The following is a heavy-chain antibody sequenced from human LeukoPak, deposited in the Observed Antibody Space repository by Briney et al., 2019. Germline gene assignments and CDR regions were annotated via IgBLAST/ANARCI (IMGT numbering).Heavy chain of an antibody. CDR3: AKDRCSNGVGCYYYYMDV. CDR2: IGTAGDT. V-gene: IGHV3-13*01. CDR1: GFTFSSYD. Sequence: PGGSLRLSCAASGFTFSSYDMHWVRQATGKGLEWVSAIGTAGDTYYPGSVKGRFTISRENAKNSLYLQMNSLRAGDTAVYYCAKDRCSNGVGCYYYYMDVWGKGTTVTISS. D-gene: IGHD2-8*01. J-gene: IGHJ6*03.